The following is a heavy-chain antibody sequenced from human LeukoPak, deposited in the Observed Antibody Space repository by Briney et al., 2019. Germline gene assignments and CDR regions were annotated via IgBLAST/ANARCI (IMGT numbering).Heavy chain of an antibody. CDR2: IYYSGST. J-gene: IGHJ4*02. CDR1: GGSFSGYY. V-gene: IGHV4-59*01. D-gene: IGHD6-6*01. CDR3: ARLSSIAARGGDY. Sequence: SETLSLTFAVYGGSFSGYYWSWIRQPPGKGLEWVGYIYYSGSTNYNPSLKSRVTISVDTSKNQFSLKLSSVTAADTAVYYCARLSSIAARGGDYWGQGTLVTVSS.